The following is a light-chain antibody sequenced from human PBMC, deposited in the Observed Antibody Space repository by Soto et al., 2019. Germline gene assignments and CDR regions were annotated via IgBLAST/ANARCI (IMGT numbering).Light chain of an antibody. Sequence: QSVLTQPASVSGSPGQSITISCTGTNSDVGGYNYVSWYQQHPGKAPKLMICDVSNRPSGVSNRFSGSKSGNTASLTISGLQAEDEADYYCSSYTSSSTRVFAPGTKVTVL. CDR2: DVS. CDR1: NSDVGGYNY. V-gene: IGLV2-14*01. J-gene: IGLJ1*01. CDR3: SSYTSSSTRV.